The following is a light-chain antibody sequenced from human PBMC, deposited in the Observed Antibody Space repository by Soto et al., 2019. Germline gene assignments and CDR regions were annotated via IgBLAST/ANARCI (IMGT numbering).Light chain of an antibody. J-gene: IGLJ3*02. V-gene: IGLV2-14*01. CDR3: SSYTSTNTLV. CDR1: SSDVGGYNY. CDR2: EVS. Sequence: QSALTQPASVSGSPGQSITISCTGTSSDVGGYNYVSWYQQYPGNAPKLMIYEVSYRPSGVSNRFSGSKYGNTASLTISGLQSEDEADYYCSSYTSTNTLVFGGGTKVTVL.